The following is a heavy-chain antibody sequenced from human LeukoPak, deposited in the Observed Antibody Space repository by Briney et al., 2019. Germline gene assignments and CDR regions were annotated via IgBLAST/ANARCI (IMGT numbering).Heavy chain of an antibody. CDR1: RGSVSSAY. CDR3: ATGHSSGWFDY. V-gene: IGHV4-59*02. J-gene: IGHJ4*02. CDR2: MYNSEIT. Sequence: PSETLSLTCTVSRGSVSSAYWSWIRQPPGKRLEWIGYMYNSEITNYNPSLKSRVTMSLDMSKNQFSLDLTSVSEADTAVYYCATGHSSGWFDYWGQVSLVIVSS. D-gene: IGHD6-19*01.